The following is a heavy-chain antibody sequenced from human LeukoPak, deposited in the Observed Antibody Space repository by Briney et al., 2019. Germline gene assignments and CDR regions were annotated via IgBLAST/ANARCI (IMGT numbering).Heavy chain of an antibody. J-gene: IGHJ4*02. CDR1: GFTFSNYY. Sequence: KPGGSLRLSCAASGFTFSNYYMSWIRQAPGKGLEWVSYISGSSGSTNYADSVMGRFTISRDNGKNSLYLQMNSLRAEDTAAYYCARDQGENYDSSGYYPYWGQGTLVTVSS. V-gene: IGHV3-11*06. CDR3: ARDQGENYDSSGYYPY. CDR2: ISGSSGST. D-gene: IGHD3-22*01.